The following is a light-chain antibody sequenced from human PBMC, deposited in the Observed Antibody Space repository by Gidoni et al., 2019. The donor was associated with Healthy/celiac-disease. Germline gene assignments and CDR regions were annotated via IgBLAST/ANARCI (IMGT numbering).Light chain of an antibody. CDR2: GNS. J-gene: IGLJ3*02. CDR3: QSYDSSLSGPWV. V-gene: IGLV1-40*01. CDR1: SSNIGAGYD. Sequence: QSVLTQPPSVSGAPGPRVTISCTGSSSNIGAGYDVHWYQQLPGTAPKLLIYGNSNRPSGVPDRFSGSKSGPSASLAITGLQAEDEADYYCQSYDSSLSGPWVFGGGTKLTVL.